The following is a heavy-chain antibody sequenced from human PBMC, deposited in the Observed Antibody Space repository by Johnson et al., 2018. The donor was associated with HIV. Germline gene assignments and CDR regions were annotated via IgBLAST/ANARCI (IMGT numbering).Heavy chain of an antibody. J-gene: IGHJ3*02. CDR2: IGYDGSDK. CDR3: AGDLAYTSRWTGAFDI. CDR1: GFTFSSYA. D-gene: IGHD6-13*01. Sequence: QVQLVESGGGVVQPGRSLRLSCAASGFTFSSYAMHWVRQAPGKGLEWVAVIGYDGSDKYYADSVKGRVTISRDNPKNTVSLHMNNLRAEETAVYYCAGDLAYTSRWTGAFDIWGQGTMVTGSS. V-gene: IGHV3-30*04.